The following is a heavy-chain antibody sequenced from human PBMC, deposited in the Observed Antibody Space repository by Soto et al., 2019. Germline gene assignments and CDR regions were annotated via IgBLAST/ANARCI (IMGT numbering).Heavy chain of an antibody. CDR3: AKSGSHSYFDY. D-gene: IGHD1-26*01. J-gene: IGHJ4*02. CDR1: EFTFSSYA. Sequence: GGSLRLSCAASEFTFSSYAMTWVRLAPGKGLEWVSSISTSAGNTYHADSVKGRFTISRDNSKNTLYLQMNSLRADDTAVYYCAKSGSHSYFDYWGQGTLVTVSS. CDR2: ISTSAGNT. V-gene: IGHV3-23*01.